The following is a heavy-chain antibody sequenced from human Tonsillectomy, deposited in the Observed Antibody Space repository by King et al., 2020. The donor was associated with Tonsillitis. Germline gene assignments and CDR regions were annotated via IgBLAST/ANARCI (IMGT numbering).Heavy chain of an antibody. Sequence: MQLVQSGAEVKKPGESLRISCKGSGYMFTNFWITWVRQMPGKGLECMGRIDPSDSFTYYSPSFQGHVTISVDRSISTAYLQWSSLKASDTAMYYCARRRPGMAVGDDYYYYALDVWGQGTTVTVSS. J-gene: IGHJ6*02. CDR2: IDPSDSFT. CDR3: ARRRPGMAVGDDYYYYALDV. D-gene: IGHD6-19*01. V-gene: IGHV5-10-1*03. CDR1: GYMFTNFW.